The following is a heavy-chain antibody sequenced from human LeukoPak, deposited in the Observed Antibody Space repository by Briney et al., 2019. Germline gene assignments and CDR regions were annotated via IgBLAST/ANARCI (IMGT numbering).Heavy chain of an antibody. CDR2: IRYDGNDK. CDR1: GFTFSYYG. V-gene: IGHV3-30*02. Sequence: GGSLRLSCAVSGFTFSYYGMHWVRQAPGKGLEWVAFIRYDGNDKFYAESVKGRFTISRDTSRNALYLQMNSLRPEDTAVYYCARIPEYSMYAFDIWGQGTVVTVSS. D-gene: IGHD6-13*01. J-gene: IGHJ3*02. CDR3: ARIPEYSMYAFDI.